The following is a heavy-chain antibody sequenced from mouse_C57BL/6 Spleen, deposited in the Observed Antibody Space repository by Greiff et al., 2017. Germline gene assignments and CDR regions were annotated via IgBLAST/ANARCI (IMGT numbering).Heavy chain of an antibody. CDR3: ARPYGSSHYFDY. V-gene: IGHV1-82*01. CDR1: GYAFSSSW. D-gene: IGHD1-1*01. J-gene: IGHJ2*01. Sequence: QVQLQQSGPELVKPGASVKISCKASGYAFSSSWMNWVKQRPGKGLEWIGRIDPGDGDTNYNGKFKGKATLTADKSSSTAYMQLSSLTSEDSAVYFCARPYGSSHYFDYWGQGTTLTVSS. CDR2: IDPGDGDT.